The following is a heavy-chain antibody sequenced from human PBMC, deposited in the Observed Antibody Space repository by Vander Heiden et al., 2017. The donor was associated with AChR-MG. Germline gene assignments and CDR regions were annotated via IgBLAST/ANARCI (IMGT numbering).Heavy chain of an antibody. CDR2: IYHSGST. J-gene: IGHJ4*02. Sequence: QVQLQESGPGLVKPSETLSLTCAVSGYSISSGYYWGWIRQPPGKGLEWIGSIYHSGSTYDNPSLKSRVTISVDTSKNQFSLKLSSVTAADTAVYYCASLSSSQVDYWGQGTLVTVSS. V-gene: IGHV4-38-2*01. CDR1: GYSISSGYY. CDR3: ASLSSSQVDY. D-gene: IGHD6-6*01.